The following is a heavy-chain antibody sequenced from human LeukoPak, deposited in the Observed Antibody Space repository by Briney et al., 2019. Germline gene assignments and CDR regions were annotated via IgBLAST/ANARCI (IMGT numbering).Heavy chain of an antibody. J-gene: IGHJ3*01. CDR3: AWSSNWSDGLDV. V-gene: IGHV1-18*01. CDR1: GYSFRSYG. CDR2: ISPYNGNT. D-gene: IGHD3-3*01. Sequence: GASVKVSCKASGYSFRSYGLSWVRQAPGQGLEWMGWISPYNGNTNHAQKFQGRVTMTTDTSTSTTYMELRSLRSEDTAVYYCAWSSNWSDGLDVWGQGTMVTVSS.